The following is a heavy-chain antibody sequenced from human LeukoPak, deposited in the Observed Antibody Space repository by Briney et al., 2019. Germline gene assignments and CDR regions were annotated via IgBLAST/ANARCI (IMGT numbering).Heavy chain of an antibody. D-gene: IGHD4-17*01. CDR2: INPNSGGT. Sequence: EASVKVSCKASGYTFTGYYMHWVRQAPGQGLEWMGWINPNSGGTNYAQKFQGRVTMTRDTSISTAYMELSRLRSDDTAVYYCARESMTTVTTGYDYWGQGTLVTVSS. J-gene: IGHJ4*02. CDR1: GYTFTGYY. V-gene: IGHV1-2*02. CDR3: ARESMTTVTTGYDY.